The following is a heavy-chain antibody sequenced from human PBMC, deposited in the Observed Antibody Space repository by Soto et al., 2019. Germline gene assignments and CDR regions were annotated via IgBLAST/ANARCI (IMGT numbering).Heavy chain of an antibody. CDR3: AIGGTPLDY. D-gene: IGHD3-16*01. J-gene: IGHJ4*02. Sequence: QVQLVQSGAEVKKPGASVKVSCKASGYTFTNFGISWVRQAPGQGLEWMGWISAYNGNTNYAQNFQGRVTMTTDTSTSTAYMALRSLRSDDTSLYYFAIGGTPLDYCGQGTLFTVSS. CDR2: ISAYNGNT. V-gene: IGHV1-18*01. CDR1: GYTFTNFG.